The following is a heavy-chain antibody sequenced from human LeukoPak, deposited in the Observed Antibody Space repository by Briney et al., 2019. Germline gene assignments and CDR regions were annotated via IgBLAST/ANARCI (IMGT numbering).Heavy chain of an antibody. Sequence: SETLSLTCAVSGYSISSGYHWGWIRPPPGKGLEWIGSIYHSGSTYYNPSLKSRVTISVDTSKNQFSLKLSSVTAADTAVYYCARRYGSGWPTFDYWGQGTPVTVSS. V-gene: IGHV4-38-2*01. CDR1: GYSISSGYH. J-gene: IGHJ4*02. CDR3: ARRYGSGWPTFDY. D-gene: IGHD6-19*01. CDR2: IYHSGST.